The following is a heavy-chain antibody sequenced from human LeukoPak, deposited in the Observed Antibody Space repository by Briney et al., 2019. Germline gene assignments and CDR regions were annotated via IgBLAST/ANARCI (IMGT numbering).Heavy chain of an antibody. J-gene: IGHJ4*02. CDR2: ISGSGGST. CDR3: ATSPGYDSSGYLVDY. V-gene: IGHV3-23*01. D-gene: IGHD3-22*01. Sequence: GGSLRLSCAASGFTFSSYAMSWVRQAPGKGLEWVSAISGSGGSTYYADFVKGRFTISRDNSKNTLYLQMNSLRAEDTAVYYCATSPGYDSSGYLVDYWGQGTLVTVSS. CDR1: GFTFSSYA.